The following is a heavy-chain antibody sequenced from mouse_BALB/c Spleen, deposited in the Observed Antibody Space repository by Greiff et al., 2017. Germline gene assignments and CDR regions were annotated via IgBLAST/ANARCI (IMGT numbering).Heavy chain of an antibody. V-gene: IGHV1-9*01. J-gene: IGHJ2*01. CDR1: GYTFSSYW. Sequence: VQLQQSGAELMKPGASVKISCKATGYTFSSYWIEWVKQRPGHGLEWIGEILPGSGSTNYNEKFKGKATFTADTSSNTAYMQLTSLTSEDSAVSHCARQTQGAGRYFDYWGQGTTLTVSS. D-gene: IGHD3-2*01. CDR2: ILPGSGST. CDR3: ARQTQGAGRYFDY.